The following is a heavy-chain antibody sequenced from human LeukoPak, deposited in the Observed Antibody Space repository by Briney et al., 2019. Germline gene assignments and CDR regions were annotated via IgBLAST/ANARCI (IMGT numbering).Heavy chain of an antibody. CDR1: RFTFSSYD. V-gene: IGHV3-13*04. CDR2: IGTAGDT. CDR3: ARGITMVRGVYWFDP. D-gene: IGHD3-10*01. Sequence: GGSLRLSCAASRFTFSSYDMHWVRQATGEGLEWVSAIGTAGDTYYPGFVKGGFTISRENAKNSLYLQMNSLRAGDTAVYYCARGITMVRGVYWFDPWGQGTLVTVSS. J-gene: IGHJ5*02.